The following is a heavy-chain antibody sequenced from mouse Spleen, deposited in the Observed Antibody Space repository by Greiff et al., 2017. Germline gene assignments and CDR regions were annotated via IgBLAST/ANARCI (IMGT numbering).Heavy chain of an antibody. CDR2: ISSGGSYT. J-gene: IGHJ4*01. CDR3: ARQGLMINGAMDY. D-gene: IGHD2-4*01. CDR1: GFAFSSYD. Sequence: EVQLVESGGGLVKPGGSLKLSCAASGFAFSSYDMSWVRQTPEKRLEWVATISSGGSYTYYPDSVKGRFTISRDNARNTLYLQMSSLRSEDTALYYCARQGLMINGAMDYWGQGTSVTVSS. V-gene: IGHV5-9*02.